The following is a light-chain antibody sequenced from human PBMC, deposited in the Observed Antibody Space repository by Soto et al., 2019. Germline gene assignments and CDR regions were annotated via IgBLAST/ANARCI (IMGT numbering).Light chain of an antibody. CDR1: QSVSSK. V-gene: IGKV3-11*01. CDR2: DAS. Sequence: EIVMTQSPATLSVSPGERATLSCRASQSVSSKLAWYQQKRGQAPRLLIYDASHRATGIPVRFSGSGSDSDFTLTISSLEPEDFAVYYCQQRSYPITFGQGTRVEI. CDR3: QQRSYPIT. J-gene: IGKJ5*01.